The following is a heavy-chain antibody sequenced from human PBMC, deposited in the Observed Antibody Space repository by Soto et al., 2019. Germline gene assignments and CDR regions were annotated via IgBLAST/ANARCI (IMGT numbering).Heavy chain of an antibody. D-gene: IGHD3-10*01. CDR3: ATQGFGVLHGLVDV. CDR2: IYHSGST. CDR1: GGSISSSNW. V-gene: IGHV4-4*02. Sequence: SETLSLTCAVSGGSISSSNWWSWVRQPPGKGLEWIGEIYHSGSTNYNPSLKSRVTISVDKSKNQFSLKLSSVTAADTALYYCATQGFGVLHGLVDVWGQGTTVT. J-gene: IGHJ6*02.